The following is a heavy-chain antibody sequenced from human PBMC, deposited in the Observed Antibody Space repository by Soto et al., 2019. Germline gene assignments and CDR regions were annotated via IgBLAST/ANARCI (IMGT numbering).Heavy chain of an antibody. Sequence: PSETLSLTCTVSAGSISSYYWSWIRQPPRKGLEWIGEINHSGSTNYNPSLKSRVTISVDTSKNQFSQKLSSVTAADTAVYYCARVGGSYYFAYYYGMDVWGQGTTVTVSS. CDR3: ARVGGSYYFAYYYGMDV. V-gene: IGHV4-34*01. J-gene: IGHJ6*02. CDR2: INHSGST. CDR1: AGSISSYY. D-gene: IGHD1-26*01.